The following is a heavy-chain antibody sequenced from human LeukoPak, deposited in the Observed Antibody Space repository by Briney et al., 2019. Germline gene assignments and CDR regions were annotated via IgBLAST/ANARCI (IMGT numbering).Heavy chain of an antibody. J-gene: IGHJ4*02. CDR3: ARDYPPIGV. V-gene: IGHV4-39*07. CDR1: GGSISSSSYY. CDR2: IYYSGST. Sequence: PSETLSLTCTVSGGSISSSSYYWGWIRQPPGKGLEWIGSIYYSGSTYYNPSLKSRVTISVDTSKNQFSLKLSSVAAADTAVYYCARDYPPIGVWGQGTLVTVSS. D-gene: IGHD3-10*01.